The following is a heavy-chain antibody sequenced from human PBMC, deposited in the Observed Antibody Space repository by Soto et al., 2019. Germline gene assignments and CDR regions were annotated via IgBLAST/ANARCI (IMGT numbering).Heavy chain of an antibody. J-gene: IGHJ4*02. D-gene: IGHD3-22*01. CDR2: INPITGGT. V-gene: IGHV1-2*02. Sequence: SVKVSCKASGYTFTSYYIHWVRQAPVQGLEWMGWINPITGGTNYAPKFQGRVTMTRDTSITTAYMELSRLRSDDTAVYYCARNYYDSSDRDYLDYWGQGTPVTVSS. CDR3: ARNYYDSSDRDYLDY. CDR1: GYTFTSYY.